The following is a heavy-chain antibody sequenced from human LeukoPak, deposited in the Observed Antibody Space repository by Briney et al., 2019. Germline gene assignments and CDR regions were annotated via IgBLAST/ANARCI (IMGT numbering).Heavy chain of an antibody. D-gene: IGHD2-2*01. V-gene: IGHV4-31*03. CDR3: ARGDIVVVPAAIGFDY. CDR2: IYYSGST. Sequence: PSETPSLTCTVSGGSISSGGYYWSWIRQHPGKGLEWIGYIYYSGSTYYNPSLKSRVTISVDTSKNQFSLKLSSVTAADTAVYYCARGDIVVVPAAIGFDYWGQGTLVTVSS. J-gene: IGHJ4*02. CDR1: GGSISSGGYY.